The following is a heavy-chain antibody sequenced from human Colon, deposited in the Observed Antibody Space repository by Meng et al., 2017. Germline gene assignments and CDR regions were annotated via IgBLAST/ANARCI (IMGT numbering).Heavy chain of an antibody. J-gene: IGHJ6*02. CDR1: GGSFSGYY. Sequence: GSLRLSCAVYGGSFSGYYWSWIRQPPGKGLEWIGEINHSGSTNYNPSLKSRVTISVDTSKNQFSLKLSSVTAADTAVYYCARGRNGYYDFWSGSQHYYYGMDVWGQGTTVTSP. D-gene: IGHD3-3*01. V-gene: IGHV4-34*01. CDR2: INHSGST. CDR3: ARGRNGYYDFWSGSQHYYYGMDV.